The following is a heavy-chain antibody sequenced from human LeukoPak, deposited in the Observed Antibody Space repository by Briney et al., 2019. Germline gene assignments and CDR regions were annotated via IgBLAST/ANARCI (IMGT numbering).Heavy chain of an antibody. CDR1: GYTLTELS. J-gene: IGHJ3*02. CDR2: FDPEDGET. Sequence: ASVKVSCKVSGYTLTELSMHWVRQAPGKGLEWMGGFDPEDGETIYAQKFQGRVTMTEDTSTDTAYMELSSLRSEDTAVYYCATAGQITMIVVDDAFDIWDQGTLVTVSS. V-gene: IGHV1-24*01. CDR3: ATAGQITMIVVDDAFDI. D-gene: IGHD3-22*01.